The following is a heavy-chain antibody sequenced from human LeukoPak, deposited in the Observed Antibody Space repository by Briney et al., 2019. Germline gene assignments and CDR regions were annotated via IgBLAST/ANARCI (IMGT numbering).Heavy chain of an antibody. CDR1: GGTFSSYA. V-gene: IGHV1-69*05. CDR3: ARDRSPFHIAARMDYYYMDV. D-gene: IGHD6-6*01. Sequence: SVKVSCKASGGTFSSYAISWVRQAPGQGLEWMGRIIPIFGTANYAQKLQGRVTITTDESTSTAYMELSSLRSEDTAVYYCARDRSPFHIAARMDYYYMDVWGKGTTVTVSS. J-gene: IGHJ6*03. CDR2: IIPIFGTA.